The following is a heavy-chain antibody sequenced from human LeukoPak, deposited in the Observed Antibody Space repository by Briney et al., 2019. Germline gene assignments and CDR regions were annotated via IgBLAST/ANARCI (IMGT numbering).Heavy chain of an antibody. J-gene: IGHJ5*02. Sequence: GGSLRLLCAASGLTYSIYNMNWVRQSPGKGLDGVSYISSSSHSIYYPDSVKCQFSNSRDNARNSLYRPMDSPRAEDTAVYYCARGVTFDPWGQGTLVTVSS. CDR2: ISSSSHSI. CDR1: GLTYSIYN. D-gene: IGHD2-21*02. V-gene: IGHV3-48*01. CDR3: ARGVTFDP.